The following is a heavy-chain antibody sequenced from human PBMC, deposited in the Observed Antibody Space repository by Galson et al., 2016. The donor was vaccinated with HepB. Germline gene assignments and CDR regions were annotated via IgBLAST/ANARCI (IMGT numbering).Heavy chain of an antibody. CDR3: ARDGITGTTLSFDY. CDR1: GFTFSSYT. D-gene: IGHD1-20*01. J-gene: IGHJ4*02. CDR2: ISSDGSNK. V-gene: IGHV3-30*04. Sequence: SLRLSCAASGFTFSSYTMHWVRQAPGKGLGWVALISSDGSNKYYADSVKGRFTFSRDNSKNTLYLQMNSLRAEETAVYYCARDGITGTTLSFDYWGQETLVTVSS.